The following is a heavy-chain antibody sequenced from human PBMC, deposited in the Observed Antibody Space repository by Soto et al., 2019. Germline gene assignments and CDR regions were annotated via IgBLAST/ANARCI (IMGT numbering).Heavy chain of an antibody. CDR2: IYYSGST. D-gene: IGHD3-3*01. Sequence: SETLSLTCTVSGGSISSYYWSWIRQPPGKGLEWIGYIYYSGSTNYNPSLKSRVTISVDTSKNQFSLKLSSVTAADTAVYYCASRDDFWSGYYGYWGQGTLVTVSS. V-gene: IGHV4-59*01. CDR3: ASRDDFWSGYYGY. CDR1: GGSISSYY. J-gene: IGHJ4*02.